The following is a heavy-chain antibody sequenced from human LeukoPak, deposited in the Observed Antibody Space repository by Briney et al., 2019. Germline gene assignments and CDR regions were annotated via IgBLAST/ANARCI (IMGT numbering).Heavy chain of an antibody. CDR2: VNTNTGNP. CDR3: ASCNDSSGYFAY. J-gene: IGHJ4*02. CDR1: AYTFTDYA. D-gene: IGHD3-22*01. Sequence: ASVKVSCKPSAYTFTDYAINWVRQAPGQGLEYMGWVNTNTGNPTYAQGFTGRFVFSSDSSVSTAYLQITSLKADDSAIYFCASCNDSSGYFAYWGQGTLVTVSS. V-gene: IGHV7-4-1*02.